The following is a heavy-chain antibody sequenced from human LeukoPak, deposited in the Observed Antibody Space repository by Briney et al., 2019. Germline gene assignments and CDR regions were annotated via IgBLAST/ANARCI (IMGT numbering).Heavy chain of an antibody. J-gene: IGHJ4*02. CDR3: ARRSKYYYDSSGYSKPLDY. CDR1: GFTFSSYS. D-gene: IGHD3-22*01. CDR2: ISSSSSYI. Sequence: GGSLRLSCAASGFTFSSYSMNWVRQAPGKGLEWVSFISSSSSYIYYADSVKGRFTISRDNAKNSLYLQMNSLRAEDTAVYYCARRSKYYYDSSGYSKPLDYWGQGTLVTVSS. V-gene: IGHV3-21*01.